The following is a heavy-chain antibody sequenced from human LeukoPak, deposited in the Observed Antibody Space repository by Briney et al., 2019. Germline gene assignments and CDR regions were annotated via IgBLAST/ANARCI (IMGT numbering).Heavy chain of an antibody. CDR1: GFTFSSYG. D-gene: IGHD4-17*01. Sequence: PGRSLRLSCAASGFTFSSYGMPWVRQAPGKGLEWVAVISYDGSNKYYADSVKGRFTISRDNSKNTLYLQMNSLRAEDTAVYYCAKGGPRYGDSFDYWGQGTLVTVSS. CDR2: ISYDGSNK. V-gene: IGHV3-30*18. J-gene: IGHJ4*02. CDR3: AKGGPRYGDSFDY.